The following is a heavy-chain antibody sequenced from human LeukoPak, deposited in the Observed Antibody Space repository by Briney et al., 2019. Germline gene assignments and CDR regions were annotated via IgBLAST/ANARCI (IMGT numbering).Heavy chain of an antibody. D-gene: IGHD4-11*01. Sequence: SVKVSCKASGGTFSNYAISWVRQAPGQGLEWMGRIIPMLGIANYAQKFQGRVTITADESTSTAYMELSSLRSEDTAVYYCARDQEAVTTDYFYYGMDVWGQGTTLTVSS. CDR2: IIPMLGIA. CDR3: ARDQEAVTTDYFYYGMDV. J-gene: IGHJ6*02. V-gene: IGHV1-69*04. CDR1: GGTFSNYA.